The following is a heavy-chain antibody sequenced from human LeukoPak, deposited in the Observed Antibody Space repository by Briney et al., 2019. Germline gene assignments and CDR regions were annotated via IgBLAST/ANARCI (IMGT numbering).Heavy chain of an antibody. Sequence: GESLKISCKGSGYNFPNYWIAWVRQMPGKGLEWMGIIYPGDSDTRYSPSFQGQVTISADKPISTAYLQWSSLKASDTAMYYCARHSEGAYYYDSSGQIDYDYWGQGTLVTVSS. J-gene: IGHJ4*02. D-gene: IGHD3-22*01. CDR1: GYNFPNYW. CDR2: IYPGDSDT. V-gene: IGHV5-51*01. CDR3: ARHSEGAYYYDSSGQIDYDY.